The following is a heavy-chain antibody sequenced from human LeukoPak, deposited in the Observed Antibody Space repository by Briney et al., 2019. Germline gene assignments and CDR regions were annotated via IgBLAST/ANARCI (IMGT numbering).Heavy chain of an antibody. V-gene: IGHV3-7*01. Sequence: GGSLRLSCAASGFTFSSYWMSWVRQAPGKGLEWVANIKEDGSEKCYVDSVKGRFTISRDNAKNSLYLQMNSLRAEDTAVYYCARRDGGHYDILTGYYLYYYYMDVWGKGTTVTVSS. CDR1: GFTFSSYW. CDR3: ARRDGGHYDILTGYYLYYYYMDV. J-gene: IGHJ6*03. D-gene: IGHD3-9*01. CDR2: IKEDGSEK.